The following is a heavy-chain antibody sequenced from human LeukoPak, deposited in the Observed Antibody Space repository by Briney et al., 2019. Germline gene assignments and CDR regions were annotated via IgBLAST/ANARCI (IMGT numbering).Heavy chain of an antibody. D-gene: IGHD5/OR15-5a*01. V-gene: IGHV3-30-3*01. J-gene: IGHJ1*01. CDR1: AFTCSSYT. Sequence: PGGSLRLSCAASAFTCSSYTMHWVRQAPGKGLEWVAVISYNGSNKYDADSVKGRYTISRDNSKNTLYLQMNSLGAEETAVYYCARDSLPRVYLPGGYFQHWGQGTLVTVSS. CDR3: ARDSLPRVYLPGGYFQH. CDR2: ISYNGSNK.